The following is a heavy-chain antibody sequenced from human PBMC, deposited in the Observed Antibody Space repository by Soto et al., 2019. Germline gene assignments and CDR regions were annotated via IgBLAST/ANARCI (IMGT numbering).Heavy chain of an antibody. D-gene: IGHD1-26*01. CDR2: ISGSGSDT. CDR1: AFTFSAYA. Sequence: LRLSCAASAFTFSAYAVTWVRQAPGMGLEWVSTISGSGSDTWYADSVKGRFTISRDNSKNTLYLQMNSLRAEDTAVYYCASRVPHGTYGAPYFQHWGQGTLVTVSS. J-gene: IGHJ1*01. V-gene: IGHV3-23*01. CDR3: ASRVPHGTYGAPYFQH.